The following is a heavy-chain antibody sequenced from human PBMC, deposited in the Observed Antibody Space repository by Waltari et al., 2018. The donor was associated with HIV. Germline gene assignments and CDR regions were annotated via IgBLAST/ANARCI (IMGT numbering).Heavy chain of an antibody. CDR3: ARGDYRVVYFDY. CDR2: ISSISSYI. J-gene: IGHJ4*02. V-gene: IGHV3-21*01. D-gene: IGHD4-17*01. CDR1: GFTFSSYS. Sequence: EVQLVESGGGLVKPGGSLRLSCAASGFTFSSYSMNWVRQAPGKGLEWVSYISSISSYIYYADSVKGRFTISRDNANNSLYLQMNSLRAEDTAVYYCARGDYRVVYFDYWGQGTLVTVSS.